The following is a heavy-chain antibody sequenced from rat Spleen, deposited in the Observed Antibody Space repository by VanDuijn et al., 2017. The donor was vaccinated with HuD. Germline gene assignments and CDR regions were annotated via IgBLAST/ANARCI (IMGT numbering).Heavy chain of an antibody. V-gene: IGHV5S23*01. CDR2: ISTGGGST. Sequence: EVRLVESGGGLVQPGRSLKLSCAASGFTFSNYYMAWVRQAPTKGLEWVAYISTGGGSTYYRDSVKGRFTISRDNAKSTLYLQMDSLRSEDTATYYCAKAYYGYNPFDYWGQGVMVTVSS. CDR3: AKAYYGYNPFDY. D-gene: IGHD1-9*01. CDR1: GFTFSNYY. J-gene: IGHJ2*01.